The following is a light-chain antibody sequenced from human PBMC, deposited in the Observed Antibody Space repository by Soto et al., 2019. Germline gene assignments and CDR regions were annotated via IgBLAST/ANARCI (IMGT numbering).Light chain of an antibody. V-gene: IGLV1-47*01. CDR1: SSNIGSNY. J-gene: IGLJ2*01. CDR3: VAWDDSLSGVV. CDR2: RNN. Sequence: QSVLTQPPSASGTPGQRVTISCSGSSSNIGSNYVYWYQQLPGTAPKLLIYRNNQRPSGVSDRFSGSKSGTSASLAISGLRSKDEADYYCVAWDDSLSGVVFGGGTKHTVL.